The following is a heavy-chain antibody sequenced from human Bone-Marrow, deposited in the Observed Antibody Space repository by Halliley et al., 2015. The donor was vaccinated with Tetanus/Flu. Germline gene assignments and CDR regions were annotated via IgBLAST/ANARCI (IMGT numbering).Heavy chain of an antibody. J-gene: IGHJ5*02. D-gene: IGHD3-16*01. Sequence: EWVSVIYSGGSTYYTDSVKGRFTISRDNSKNTVYLQMNSLRAEDTAVYYCARGTSMTLLDPWGQGTLVTVSS. CDR3: ARGTSMTLLDP. CDR2: IYSGGST. V-gene: IGHV3-66*01.